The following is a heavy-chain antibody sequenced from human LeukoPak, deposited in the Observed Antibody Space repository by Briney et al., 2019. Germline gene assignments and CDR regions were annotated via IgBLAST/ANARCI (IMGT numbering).Heavy chain of an antibody. CDR2: INPNSGGT. CDR3: ARGILEWPYHFDY. V-gene: IGHV1-2*02. CDR1: GYTFTGYY. J-gene: IGHJ4*02. Sequence: ASVKVSCKASGYTFTGYYMHWVRQAPGQGLEWMGWINPNSGGTNYAQKFQGRVTMTRDTSISTAYMELSRLRSDDTAVYYCARGILEWPYHFDYWGQGTLVTVSS. D-gene: IGHD3-3*01.